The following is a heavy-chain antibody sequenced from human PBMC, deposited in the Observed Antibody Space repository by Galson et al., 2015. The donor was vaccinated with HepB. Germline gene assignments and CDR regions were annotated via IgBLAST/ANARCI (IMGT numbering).Heavy chain of an antibody. CDR2: IYPGDSDT. CDR1: GYRFTDYW. CDR3: ARQGRRGYNWFDP. D-gene: IGHD3-10*01. Sequence: QSGAEVKKPGESLKISCKGSGYRFTDYWIGWVRQMPGKGLEWMGIIYPGDSDTRYSPSFQGQVAISADKSITTAYLQGSSLKASDTAIYYCARQGRRGYNWFDPWGQGTLVTVSS. V-gene: IGHV5-51*01. J-gene: IGHJ5*02.